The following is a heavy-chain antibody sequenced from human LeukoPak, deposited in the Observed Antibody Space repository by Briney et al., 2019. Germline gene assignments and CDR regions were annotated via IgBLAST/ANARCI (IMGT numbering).Heavy chain of an antibody. D-gene: IGHD5-12*01. CDR2: IDPRDSYT. CDR1: GYSFSSYW. V-gene: IGHV5-10-1*01. J-gene: IGHJ4*02. Sequence: PGESLKISCKASGYSFSSYWINWVRQMPGKGLEWMGRIDPRDSYTNYSPSFQGHVTISADKSISTAYLQWSSLKASDTAMYYCARGSGYSGYEGDYWGQGTLLTVSS. CDR3: ARGSGYSGYEGDY.